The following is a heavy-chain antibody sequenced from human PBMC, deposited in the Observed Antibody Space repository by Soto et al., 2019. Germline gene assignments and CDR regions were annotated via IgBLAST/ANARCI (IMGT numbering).Heavy chain of an antibody. D-gene: IGHD3-10*01. J-gene: IGHJ6*02. V-gene: IGHV3-30*18. Sequence: QVQLVESGGGVVQPGRSLRLSCAASGFTFSSYGMHWVRQAPGKGLEWVAVISYDGSNKYYADSVKGRFTISRDNFKNALYLQMNSLRAEDTAVYYCEKEVYGSGSYVYYYGMDVWGQGTTVTVSS. CDR2: ISYDGSNK. CDR3: EKEVYGSGSYVYYYGMDV. CDR1: GFTFSSYG.